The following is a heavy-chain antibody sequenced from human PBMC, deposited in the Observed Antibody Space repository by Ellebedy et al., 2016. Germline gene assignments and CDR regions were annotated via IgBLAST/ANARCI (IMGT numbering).Heavy chain of an antibody. CDR1: GGSISSNTYY. V-gene: IGHV4-39*01. J-gene: IGHJ4*02. D-gene: IGHD3-3*01. Sequence: SETLSLXXSVSGGSISSNTYYWGWIRQPPGKGLEWIASINYSGSTYYNPSFTSRVTISVDTSKDQFSLKLSAVTATDAALYYCARHALWSGYYRSFDYWGQGTLVTVSS. CDR3: ARHALWSGYYRSFDY. CDR2: INYSGST.